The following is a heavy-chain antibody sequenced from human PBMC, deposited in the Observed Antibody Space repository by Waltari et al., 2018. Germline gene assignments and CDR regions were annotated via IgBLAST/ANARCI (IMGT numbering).Heavy chain of an antibody. CDR2: INHSGST. Sequence: QVQLQQWGAGLLKPSETLSLTCAVYGGSFSGYYWSWIRQPPGKGLEWIGEINHSGSTNYNPSLKSRVTISVDTSKNQFSLKLSSVTAADTAVYYCARGGSVQRGYSYGLIDYWGQGTLVTVSS. J-gene: IGHJ4*02. CDR1: GGSFSGYY. CDR3: ARGGSVQRGYSYGLIDY. D-gene: IGHD5-18*01. V-gene: IGHV4-34*01.